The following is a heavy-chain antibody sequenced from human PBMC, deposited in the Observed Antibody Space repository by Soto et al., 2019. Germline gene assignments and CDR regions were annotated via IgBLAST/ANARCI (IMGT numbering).Heavy chain of an antibody. CDR2: MNPNSGNT. Sequence: ASVKVSCKASGYTFTSYDINWVRQATGQGLEWMGWMNPNSGNTGYAQKFQGRVTMTRNTSISTAYMELSSLRSEDTAVYYCAICSSTSCPLRQVAFDIWGQGRMVTVSS. CDR3: AICSSTSCPLRQVAFDI. J-gene: IGHJ3*02. D-gene: IGHD2-2*01. CDR1: GYTFTSYD. V-gene: IGHV1-8*01.